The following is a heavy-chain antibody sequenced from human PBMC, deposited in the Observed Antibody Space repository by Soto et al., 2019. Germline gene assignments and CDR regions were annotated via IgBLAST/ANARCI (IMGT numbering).Heavy chain of an antibody. CDR1: GFPFSSYW. CDR3: ERGDGDRYDGNGYLGRH. Sequence: EVQLVESGGGLVQPGESLTLSCAASGFPFSSYWRHWVRQAPGKGLVWVSRIKSDGSGTYYSDSVQYRFTNSSDNARNTLSLQMNSLRVEDTAVYFCERGDGDRYDGNGYLGRHWGQGTLVTVSS. D-gene: IGHD3-22*01. CDR2: IKSDGSGT. J-gene: IGHJ4*02. V-gene: IGHV3-74*01.